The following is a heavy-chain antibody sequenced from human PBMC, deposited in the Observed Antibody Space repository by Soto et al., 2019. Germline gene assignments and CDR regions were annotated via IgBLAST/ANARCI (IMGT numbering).Heavy chain of an antibody. CDR2: MNPDSGNT. D-gene: IGHD3-22*01. V-gene: IGHV1-8*01. CDR1: GYTFTSHE. Sequence: QVQLVQSGAEVKKPGASVKVSCKTSGYTFTSHEINWVRQATGQGLEWMGWMNPDSGNTASAQKFQGRVTMTRDTSINTAYMELSSLRSEDTAVYYCARGRMAYDSSVYQVIQHWGQGTLVTVSS. CDR3: ARGRMAYDSSVYQVIQH. J-gene: IGHJ1*01.